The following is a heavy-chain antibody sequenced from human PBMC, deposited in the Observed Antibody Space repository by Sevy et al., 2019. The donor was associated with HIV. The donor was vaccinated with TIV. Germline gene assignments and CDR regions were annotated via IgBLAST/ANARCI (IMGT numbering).Heavy chain of an antibody. CDR2: ISSGTSTI. V-gene: IGHV3-48*01. J-gene: IGHJ6*02. D-gene: IGHD2-15*01. CDR3: SRDGGYSDNGTDV. Sequence: GGSLRLSCEASGFTFSTYNMNWVRQAPGKGLECISFISSGTSTIYYADSVKGRFTISRDSAKNSLYLQMNSLRVEDSAVYYCSRDGGYSDNGTDVWGQGTTVTVSS. CDR1: GFTFSTYN.